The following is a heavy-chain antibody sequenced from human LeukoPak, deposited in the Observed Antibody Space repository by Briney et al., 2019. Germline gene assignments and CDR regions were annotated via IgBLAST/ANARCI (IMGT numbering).Heavy chain of an antibody. CDR2: IYTSGST. D-gene: IGHD2-2*02. V-gene: IGHV4-4*07. Sequence: SETLSLTCTVSGGSISSYYWSWIRQPAGKGLEWIGRIYTSGSTNYNTSLKRRVTMSVDTSKNQFSLKLSSVTAADTAVYYCARDRYCSSTSCYTAGGWFDPWGQGTLVTVSS. J-gene: IGHJ5*02. CDR1: GGSISSYY. CDR3: ARDRYCSSTSCYTAGGWFDP.